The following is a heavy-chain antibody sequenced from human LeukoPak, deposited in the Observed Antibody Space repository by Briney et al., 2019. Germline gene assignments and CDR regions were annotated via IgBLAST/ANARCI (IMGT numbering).Heavy chain of an antibody. CDR2: IYSGGST. CDR1: GFTVSSNY. CDR3: AREVGDYGGNGFDY. J-gene: IGHJ4*02. V-gene: IGHV3-53*01. Sequence: GGSLRLSCAASGFTVSSNYMSWVRQAPGKGLEWVSVIYSGGSTYYADSVKGRFTISRDNAKNTLYLQMNSLRAEDTAAYYCAREVGDYGGNGFDYWGQGTLVTVSS. D-gene: IGHD4-23*01.